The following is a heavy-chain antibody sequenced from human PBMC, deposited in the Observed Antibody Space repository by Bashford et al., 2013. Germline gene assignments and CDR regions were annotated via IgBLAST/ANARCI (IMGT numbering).Heavy chain of an antibody. CDR3: ARLPTVVTQVGYFDY. V-gene: IGHV4-39*01. D-gene: IGHD4-23*01. Sequence: ETLSLTCTVSGGSIISRRLLLGLDPPAPRKGLEWIASTDYSGSTYYNPSLKSRVTISVDTSKNQFSLKLSSVTAADTAVYYCARLPTVVTQVGYFDYWGQGTLVTVSS. CDR2: TDYSGST. J-gene: IGHJ4*02. CDR1: GGSIISRRLL.